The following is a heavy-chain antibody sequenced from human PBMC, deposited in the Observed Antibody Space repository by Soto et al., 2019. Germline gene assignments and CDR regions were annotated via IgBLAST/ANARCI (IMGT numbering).Heavy chain of an antibody. Sequence: EVQLLESGGGLVQPGGSLRLSCAASGFTFGSYAMTWVRQAPGKGLEWVSAITSGGSTHYADSVKGRFTISRENSRNTLYLQMNSLRAEDTAVYFCATLRTGTTSHDYWGQGTLVTVSS. J-gene: IGHJ4*02. CDR1: GFTFGSYA. CDR2: ITSGGST. D-gene: IGHD1-1*01. V-gene: IGHV3-23*01. CDR3: ATLRTGTTSHDY.